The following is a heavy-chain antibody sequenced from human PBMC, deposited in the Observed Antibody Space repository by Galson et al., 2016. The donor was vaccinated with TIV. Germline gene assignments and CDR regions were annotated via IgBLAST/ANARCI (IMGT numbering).Heavy chain of an antibody. CDR3: ARERRHCGGNCYLSYYFGMDV. Sequence: SLRLSCAASGFSVSDNYINWVRQAPGKGLEWASIFSNSDYTNYADSVMGRFTISRDNSKNTVYLHMSRLRAEDTAAYYCARERRHCGGNCYLSYYFGMDVWGQGTTVTVSS. D-gene: IGHD2-21*01. J-gene: IGHJ6*02. V-gene: IGHV3-66*03. CDR2: FSNSDYT. CDR1: GFSVSDNY.